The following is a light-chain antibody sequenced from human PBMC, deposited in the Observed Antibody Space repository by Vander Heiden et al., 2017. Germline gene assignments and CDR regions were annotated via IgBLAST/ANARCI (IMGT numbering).Light chain of an antibody. J-gene: IGKJ1*01. CDR2: NAS. CDR3: QQSYRIPPWT. Sequence: DIQMTQSPSSLSASVGDRVTITCRASQTIDISINWYQLKPGKAPRLLIYNASNLKSGVPSGFSGSGSGTEFTLTIRSLQPEDFATYYCQQSYRIPPWTFGQGTKVEVK. CDR1: QTIDIS. V-gene: IGKV1-39*01.